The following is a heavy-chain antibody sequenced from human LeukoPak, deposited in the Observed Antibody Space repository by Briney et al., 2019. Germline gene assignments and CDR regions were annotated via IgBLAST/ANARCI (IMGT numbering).Heavy chain of an antibody. Sequence: GGSLRLSCAASGFTFSSYWMSWVRQAPGKGLEWVANIKQDGSEKYYVDSVKGRFAISRDNAKKSLYLQMNSLRAEDTAVYHCARVPLKTYYYDSSGYYPVWGQGTLVTVSS. V-gene: IGHV3-7*04. CDR3: ARVPLKTYYYDSSGYYPV. D-gene: IGHD3-22*01. J-gene: IGHJ4*02. CDR1: GFTFSSYW. CDR2: IKQDGSEK.